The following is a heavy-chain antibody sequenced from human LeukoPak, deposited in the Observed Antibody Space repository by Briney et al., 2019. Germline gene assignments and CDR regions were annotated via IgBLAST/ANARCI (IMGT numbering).Heavy chain of an antibody. J-gene: IGHJ6*02. CDR3: AREGGSGSYYNIDYYYYGMDV. V-gene: IGHV3-66*01. CDR1: GFTFSDYY. Sequence: PGGSLRLSCAASGFTFSDYYMSWVRQAPGKGLEWVSVIYSGGSTYYADSVKGRFTISRDNSKNTLYLQMNSLRAEDTAVYYCAREGGSGSYYNIDYYYYGMDVWGQGTTVTVSS. CDR2: IYSGGST. D-gene: IGHD3-10*01.